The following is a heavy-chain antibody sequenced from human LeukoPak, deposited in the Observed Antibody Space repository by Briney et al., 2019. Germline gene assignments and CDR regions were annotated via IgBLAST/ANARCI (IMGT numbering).Heavy chain of an antibody. Sequence: GASVKVSCKASGYTFTSYGISWVRQAPGQGLEWMGWISTYNGNTNYAQKLQGRVTMTTDTSTSIGYMELRSLRSDDTAVYYCAREGSPFYYYYMDVWGKGTTVTVSS. V-gene: IGHV1-18*01. D-gene: IGHD2-15*01. CDR2: ISTYNGNT. CDR1: GYTFTSYG. CDR3: AREGSPFYYYYMDV. J-gene: IGHJ6*03.